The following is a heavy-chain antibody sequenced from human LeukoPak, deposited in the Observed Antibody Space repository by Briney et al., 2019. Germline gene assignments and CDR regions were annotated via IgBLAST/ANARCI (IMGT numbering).Heavy chain of an antibody. CDR3: ARDRAVAGLLDY. D-gene: IGHD6-19*01. CDR1: GFTFSTYF. Sequence: GGSLRLSCAASGFTFSTYFLTWVRQAPGKGLEWVANINQDGTEKQYVDSVKGRFTISRDNAKNSLYLQMNSLRAEDTAVYYCARDRAVAGLLDYWGQGTLVTVSS. V-gene: IGHV3-7*01. J-gene: IGHJ4*02. CDR2: INQDGTEK.